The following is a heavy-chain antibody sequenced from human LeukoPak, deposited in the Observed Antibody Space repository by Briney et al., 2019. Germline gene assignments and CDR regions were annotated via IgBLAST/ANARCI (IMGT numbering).Heavy chain of an antibody. CDR3: ARGGTYYYYMDV. CDR2: IDSGRGSST. CDR1: GFTFRSYE. J-gene: IGHJ6*03. Sequence: GGSLRLSCAASGFTFRSYEMNWVRQAPGKGLEWVSYIDSGRGSSTNYADSVKGRFTISRDNAKNSLYLQMNSLRVEDTAIYYCARGGTYYYYMDVWGKGTTVTVSS. V-gene: IGHV3-48*03.